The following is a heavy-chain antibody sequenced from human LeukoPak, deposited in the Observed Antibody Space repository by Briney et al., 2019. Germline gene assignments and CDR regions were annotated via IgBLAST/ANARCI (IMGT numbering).Heavy chain of an antibody. Sequence: SVKVSCKAFGGTFSSYAISWVRQAPGQGLEWMGGIIPIFGTANYAQKFQGRVTITADESTSTAYMELSSLRSEDTAVYYCAREAVVVVAATGQFDYWGQGTLVTVSS. CDR1: GGTFSSYA. V-gene: IGHV1-69*13. CDR2: IIPIFGTA. D-gene: IGHD2-15*01. J-gene: IGHJ4*02. CDR3: AREAVVVVAATGQFDY.